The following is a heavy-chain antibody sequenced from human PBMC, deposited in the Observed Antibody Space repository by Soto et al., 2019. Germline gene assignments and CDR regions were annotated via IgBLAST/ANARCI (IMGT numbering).Heavy chain of an antibody. V-gene: IGHV1-18*01. CDR1: GYTFTSYG. CDR3: ARDPYDFWSRSQYYYYYYGMDV. Sequence: QVQLVQSGAEVKKPGASVKVSCKASGYTFTSYGISWVRQAPGQGLEWMGWISAYNGNTNYAQKLQGRVTMTTDTSTSTAYMELRSLRSDDTAVYYCARDPYDFWSRSQYYYYYYGMDVWGQGTTVTVSS. J-gene: IGHJ6*02. D-gene: IGHD3-3*01. CDR2: ISAYNGNT.